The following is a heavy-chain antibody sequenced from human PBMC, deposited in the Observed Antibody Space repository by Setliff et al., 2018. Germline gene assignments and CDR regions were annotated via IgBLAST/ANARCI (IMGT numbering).Heavy chain of an antibody. Sequence: GASVKVSCKASGYTFTSYYMHWVRQAPGQGLEWMGIINPSGGSTSYAQKFQGRVPMTRDTSTSTVYMELSSLRSEYTAVYYCARDPTTYYDILTGSSSRRYGMDVWGQGTTVTVSS. CDR3: ARDPTTYYDILTGSSSRRYGMDV. CDR2: INPSGGST. J-gene: IGHJ6*02. V-gene: IGHV1-46*01. D-gene: IGHD3-9*01. CDR1: GYTFTSYY.